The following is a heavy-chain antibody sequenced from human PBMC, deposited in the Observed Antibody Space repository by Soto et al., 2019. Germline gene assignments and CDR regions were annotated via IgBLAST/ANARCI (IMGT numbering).Heavy chain of an antibody. V-gene: IGHV4-30-2*01. D-gene: IGHD6-19*01. CDR3: ARGWSSSGWTLNWFDP. CDR2: IYRSGST. Sequence: PSETLSLTCAVSGGSISSGGYSWSWIRQPPGKGLEWIGYIYRSGSTYYNPSLKSRVTISVDRSKNQFSLKLSSVTAADTAVYYCARGWSSSGWTLNWFDPWGQGTLVTVSS. J-gene: IGHJ5*02. CDR1: GGSISSGGYS.